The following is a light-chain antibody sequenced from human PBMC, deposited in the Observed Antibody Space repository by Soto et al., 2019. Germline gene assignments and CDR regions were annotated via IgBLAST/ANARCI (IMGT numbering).Light chain of an antibody. CDR3: QQYGSAPIT. J-gene: IGKJ5*01. Sequence: EIVLTQSPATLSLSPGERAILSCRASQCVSGSYLAWYTQTPGQAPRLLIYGASRWAPGIPDRFSGCGAVTDFTLTICRLEPVDFAVYICQQYGSAPITFGQGTRWRL. CDR1: QCVSGSY. V-gene: IGKV3-20*01. CDR2: GAS.